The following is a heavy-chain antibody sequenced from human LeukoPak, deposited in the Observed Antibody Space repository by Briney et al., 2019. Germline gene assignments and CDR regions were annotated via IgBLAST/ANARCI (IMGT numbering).Heavy chain of an antibody. Sequence: GGSLRLSCAASGFNFSSYGMHWVRQAPGKGLEWVAVIWYDGSNKYYADSVKGRFTISRDNSKNTLYLQMNSLRAEDTAVYYCARDLGSSSLYYFDYWGQGTLVTVSS. V-gene: IGHV3-33*01. CDR3: ARDLGSSSLYYFDY. CDR2: IWYDGSNK. J-gene: IGHJ4*02. CDR1: GFNFSSYG. D-gene: IGHD6-13*01.